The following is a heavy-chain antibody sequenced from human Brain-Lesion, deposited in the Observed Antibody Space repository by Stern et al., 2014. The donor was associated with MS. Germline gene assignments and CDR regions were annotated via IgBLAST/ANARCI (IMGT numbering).Heavy chain of an antibody. D-gene: IGHD6-13*01. J-gene: IGHJ4*02. CDR3: ARFPASRPHVFDS. V-gene: IGHV4-4*02. CDR1: GGSISSSNW. CDR2: SDHSGST. Sequence: QLQLQESGPGLVKPSGTLSLTCAVSGGSISSSNWWSWVRQSPGKGLEWIGESDHSGSTIYNPSLKSRVTVSVDKSKNRFPLNLRSVTAADTAVYFCARFPASRPHVFDSWGQGTLVTVSS.